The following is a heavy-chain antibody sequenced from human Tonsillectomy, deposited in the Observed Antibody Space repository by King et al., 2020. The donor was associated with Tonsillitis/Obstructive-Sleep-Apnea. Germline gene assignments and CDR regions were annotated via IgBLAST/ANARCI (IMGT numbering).Heavy chain of an antibody. CDR2: IYPGDSDT. J-gene: IGHJ6*02. CDR1: GYSFIHYC. CDR3: ARAVDYYYDIDV. D-gene: IGHD2-21*01. V-gene: IGHV5-51*03. Sequence: VQLVESGAEVKKPGESLKISCKGSGYSFIHYCIGWVRQMPGKGLEWMGIIYPGDSDTIYSPSFQGQVTISADKSISTAYLQWSSLKSSDTAMYYCARAVDYYYDIDVWGQGTTVTVSS.